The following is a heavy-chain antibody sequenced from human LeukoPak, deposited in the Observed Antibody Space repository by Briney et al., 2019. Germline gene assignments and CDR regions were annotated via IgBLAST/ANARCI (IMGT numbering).Heavy chain of an antibody. D-gene: IGHD6-19*01. J-gene: IGHJ4*02. CDR2: IYYSGGT. CDR1: GGSIRSYY. Sequence: SGTLSLTCTVSGGSIRSYYWSWIRQPPGKGLEWIGYIYYSGGTNYNPSLKSRLTISIDTSKNQFSLKLSSVTAADTAVYYCARHSGAGTGFVYWGQGTLVTVSS. CDR3: ARHSGAGTGFVY. V-gene: IGHV4-59*08.